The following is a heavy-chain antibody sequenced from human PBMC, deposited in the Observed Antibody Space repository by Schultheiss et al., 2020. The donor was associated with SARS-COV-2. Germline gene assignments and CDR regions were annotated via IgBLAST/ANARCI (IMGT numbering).Heavy chain of an antibody. J-gene: IGHJ4*02. CDR1: GFTFSSYD. Sequence: GESLKISCAASGFTFSSYDMHWVRQATGKGLEWVSAIGTAGDTYYQGSVKGRFTISRENAKNSLFLQMNSLRAEDTAVYYCTTFDCTNGVCYKGGQGTLVTVSS. V-gene: IGHV3-13*04. CDR3: TTFDCTNGVCYK. D-gene: IGHD2-8*01. CDR2: IGTAGDT.